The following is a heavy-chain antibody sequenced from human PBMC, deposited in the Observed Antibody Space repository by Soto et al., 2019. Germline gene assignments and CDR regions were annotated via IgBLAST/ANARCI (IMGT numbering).Heavy chain of an antibody. J-gene: IGHJ4*02. Sequence: SETLSLTCTVSGGSITSGDNYWSWIRQPPGKGLEWIGYIYYSGHTYYNPSVKSRLTISVDTSKNHFSLRPSSVTAADTAVYYCARTSWRGFGRRLFDSWGQGALVTVSS. CDR1: GGSITSGDNY. CDR2: IYYSGHT. D-gene: IGHD3-3*01. CDR3: ARTSWRGFGRRLFDS. V-gene: IGHV4-30-4*01.